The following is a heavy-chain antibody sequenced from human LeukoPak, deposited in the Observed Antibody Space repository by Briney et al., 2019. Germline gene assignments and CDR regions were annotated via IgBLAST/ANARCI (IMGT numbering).Heavy chain of an antibody. V-gene: IGHV4-59*01. CDR3: VRGPYGSSISNWFDP. J-gene: IGHJ5*02. Sequence: PSETLSLTCSVSGGSITGYSWSWLRQTPAKGLEWIGYIYYNGDTHYNPSLNSRLSMSVDTPNKQYSLNLRSVTAADTAMYYCVRGPYGSSISNWFDPWGQGLLVTVSS. CDR1: GGSITGYS. CDR2: IYYNGDT. D-gene: IGHD3-10*01.